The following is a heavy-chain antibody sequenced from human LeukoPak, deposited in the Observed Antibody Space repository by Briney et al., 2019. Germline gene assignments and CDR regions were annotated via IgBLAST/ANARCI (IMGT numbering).Heavy chain of an antibody. Sequence: SETLSLTCTVSGGSISSGGYYWSWIRQHPGKGLEWIGYIYYSGSTYYNPSLKSRVTISVDTSKNLFPLKLSSVTAADTAVYYCARVGTIVYYYGMDVWGQGTTVTVSS. D-gene: IGHD3-3*01. J-gene: IGHJ6*02. V-gene: IGHV4-31*03. CDR2: IYYSGST. CDR3: ARVGTIVYYYGMDV. CDR1: GGSISSGGYY.